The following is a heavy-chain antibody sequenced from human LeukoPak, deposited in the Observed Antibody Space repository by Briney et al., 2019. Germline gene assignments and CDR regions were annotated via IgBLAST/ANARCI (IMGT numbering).Heavy chain of an antibody. Sequence: SGGSLRLSCAASGFTFSSYGMHWVRQAPGKGLEWVAFIRYDGSNKYYADSVKGRFTISRDNSKNTLYLQMNSLRAEDTAVYYCAKPLSRYYYYYYYMDVWGKGTTVTVSS. CDR3: AKPLSRYYYYYYYMDV. CDR2: IRYDGSNK. CDR1: GFTFSSYG. J-gene: IGHJ6*03. V-gene: IGHV3-30*02.